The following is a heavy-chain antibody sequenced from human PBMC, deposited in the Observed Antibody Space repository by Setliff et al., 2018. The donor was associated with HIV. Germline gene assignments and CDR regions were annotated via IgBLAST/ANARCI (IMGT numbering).Heavy chain of an antibody. CDR3: AKGQDGLRYNWFDP. Sequence: GGSLRLSCSTSGFTFSNYAMHWVRQAPGKGLEYVSSISTNGDSTSYADSVKGRFTISRDNSKNTLYLQMSSLRTEATAVYFCAKGQDGLRYNWFDPWGQGTLVTVSS. CDR1: GFTFSNYA. J-gene: IGHJ5*02. V-gene: IGHV3-64*03. CDR2: ISTNGDST.